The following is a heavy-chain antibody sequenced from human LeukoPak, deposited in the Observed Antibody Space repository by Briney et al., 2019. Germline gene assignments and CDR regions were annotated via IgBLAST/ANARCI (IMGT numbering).Heavy chain of an antibody. CDR2: ITYNSGII. CDR1: GFTFSSYE. D-gene: IGHD5-18*01. V-gene: IGHV3-48*02. Sequence: GGSQRLSCAASGFTFSSYEMNWVRQAPGNRLEWASYITYNSGIIYYADSVEGRFTITRESAKGSLYLQMSRLRDEDTAVYYCARDSGYSYADDYWGQGTLVTVSS. J-gene: IGHJ4*02. CDR3: ARDSGYSYADDY.